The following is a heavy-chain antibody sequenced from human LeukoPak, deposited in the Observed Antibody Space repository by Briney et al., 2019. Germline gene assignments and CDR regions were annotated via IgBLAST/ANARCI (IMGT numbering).Heavy chain of an antibody. D-gene: IGHD3-22*01. J-gene: IGHJ4*02. CDR3: ARDRNYDSSGYSYPYFDY. Sequence: GGSLRLSCAASGFTFSTYWMSWVRQAPGKGLEWVANIKQDGSEKFYVDSVKGRFTISRDNTKNSLYLQMNSLRAEDTAVYYCARDRNYDSSGYSYPYFDYWGQGTLVTVSS. V-gene: IGHV3-7*05. CDR2: IKQDGSEK. CDR1: GFTFSTYW.